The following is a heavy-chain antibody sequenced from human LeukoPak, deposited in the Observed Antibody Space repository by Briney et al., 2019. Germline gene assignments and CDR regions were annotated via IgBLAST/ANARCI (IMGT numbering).Heavy chain of an antibody. V-gene: IGHV3-49*04. D-gene: IGHD6-6*01. CDR3: TRWRGSSSSSFDY. CDR1: GFTFGDYA. CDR2: IRSKAYGGTT. Sequence: GGSLRLSCTASGFTFGDYAMSWVRQAPGKGLEWVGFIRSKAYGGTTEYAASVEGRFTISRDDSKSIAYLQMNSLKTEDTAVYYCTRWRGSSSSSFDYWGQGTLVTVSS. J-gene: IGHJ4*02.